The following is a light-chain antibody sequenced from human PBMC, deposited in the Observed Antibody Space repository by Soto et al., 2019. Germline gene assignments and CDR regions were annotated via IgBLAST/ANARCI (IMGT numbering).Light chain of an antibody. CDR1: QSISSY. CDR2: DAS. V-gene: IGKV3-11*01. Sequence: EIALTQSPATLSLSPGERATLSCRASQSISSYLAWYQQKPDQAPRLLIYDASNRATGIPARFSGSGSGTDFTLTISSLEPADFAVYYCQQRSTWPFTFGPGTKVDIK. CDR3: QQRSTWPFT. J-gene: IGKJ3*01.